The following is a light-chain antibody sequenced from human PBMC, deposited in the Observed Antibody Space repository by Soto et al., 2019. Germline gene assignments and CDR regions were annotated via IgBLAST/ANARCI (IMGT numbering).Light chain of an antibody. Sequence: ELVLTQSPGTLPLSPRERATLSCRASQSVSSSYLAWYQQKPGQAPSLLIYGASSRATGIPATFSGSGSGTDFTLTISTLEPEDFAVYYCQQYGSSPRTFGQGTKVEIK. V-gene: IGKV3-20*01. CDR3: QQYGSSPRT. CDR1: QSVSSSY. J-gene: IGKJ1*01. CDR2: GAS.